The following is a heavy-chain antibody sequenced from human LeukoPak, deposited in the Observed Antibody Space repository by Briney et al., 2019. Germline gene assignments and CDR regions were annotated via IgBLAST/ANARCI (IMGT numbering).Heavy chain of an antibody. Sequence: AETLSLTCAVYGGSFSGYYWSWVRQPPGRGLEWMGEINHSGSTNYNPSLKSRVTISVDTSKDQFSLKLSSVTAADTAVYYCARGPRFYSSGSYFDYWGQGTLVTVPS. CDR2: INHSGST. D-gene: IGHD3-10*01. CDR1: GGSFSGYY. J-gene: IGHJ4*02. V-gene: IGHV4-34*01. CDR3: ARGPRFYSSGSYFDY.